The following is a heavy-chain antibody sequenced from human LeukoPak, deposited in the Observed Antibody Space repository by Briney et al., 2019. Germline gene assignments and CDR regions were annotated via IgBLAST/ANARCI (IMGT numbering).Heavy chain of an antibody. CDR2: IKQDGSEK. CDR3: ARAVRKAPTYYYYYYYMDV. V-gene: IGHV3-7*01. D-gene: IGHD1-14*01. J-gene: IGHJ6*03. Sequence: GGSLRLSCAASGFTFSSYWMSWVRQAPGKGLEWVANIKQDGSEKYYVDSVKGRFTISRDNAKNSLYLQMNSLRAEDTAVYYCARAVRKAPTYYYYYYYMDVWGKGTTVTVSS. CDR1: GFTFSSYW.